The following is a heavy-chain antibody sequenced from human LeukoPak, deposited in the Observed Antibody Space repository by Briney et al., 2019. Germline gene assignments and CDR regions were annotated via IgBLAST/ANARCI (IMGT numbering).Heavy chain of an antibody. CDR3: AKLMTYYYDSSGYFYFQH. CDR1: GFTFSSYA. D-gene: IGHD3-22*01. CDR2: ISGSGGST. J-gene: IGHJ1*01. Sequence: PGGSLRLSCAASGFTFSSYAMSWVRQAPGKGLEWVSAISGSGGSTYYADSVKGRFTISRDNSKNTLYLQMNSRRAEDTAVYYCAKLMTYYYDSSGYFYFQHWGQGTLVTVSS. V-gene: IGHV3-23*01.